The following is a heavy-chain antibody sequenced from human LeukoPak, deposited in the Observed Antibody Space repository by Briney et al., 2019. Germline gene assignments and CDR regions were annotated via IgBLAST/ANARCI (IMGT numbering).Heavy chain of an antibody. D-gene: IGHD5-18*01. CDR1: GSTFSSYA. J-gene: IGHJ6*02. Sequence: SGGSLRLSCAASGSTFSSYAMSGVRQAPGKGLEWVSAISGSGGSTYYADSVKGRFTISRDNSKNTLYLQMNSLRAEDTAVYYCAKSWGYSYGSSNGMDVWGQGTTVTVSS. CDR2: ISGSGGST. V-gene: IGHV3-23*01. CDR3: AKSWGYSYGSSNGMDV.